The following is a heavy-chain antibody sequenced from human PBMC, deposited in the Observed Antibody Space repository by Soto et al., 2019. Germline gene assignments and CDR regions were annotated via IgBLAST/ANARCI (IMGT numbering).Heavy chain of an antibody. CDR1: GFSLSTSGVG. D-gene: IGHD2-15*01. Sequence: QITLKESGPTLVKPTQTLTLTCTFSGFSLSTSGVGVGWICQSPGKALEWLALIYWDDEKRYSPSLKSSLTITKDTSKNQVFLTMTNLDPVDTATYYGAHRTVVVAAASRWLPFDYWGQGTLVTVSS. CDR3: AHRTVVVAAASRWLPFDY. V-gene: IGHV2-5*02. J-gene: IGHJ4*02. CDR2: IYWDDEK.